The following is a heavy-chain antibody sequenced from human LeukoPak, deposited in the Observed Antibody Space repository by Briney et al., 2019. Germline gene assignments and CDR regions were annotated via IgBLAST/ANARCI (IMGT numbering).Heavy chain of an antibody. D-gene: IGHD3-10*01. V-gene: IGHV5-51*01. Sequence: SGESLKISCKGSGYSFTSYWIGWVRQMLGKGLEWMGIIYPGDSDTRYSPSFQGQVTISADKSISTAYLQWSSLKASDTAMYYCARLYYGSGSYLYYGMDVWGQGTTVTVSS. CDR1: GYSFTSYW. J-gene: IGHJ6*02. CDR2: IYPGDSDT. CDR3: ARLYYGSGSYLYYGMDV.